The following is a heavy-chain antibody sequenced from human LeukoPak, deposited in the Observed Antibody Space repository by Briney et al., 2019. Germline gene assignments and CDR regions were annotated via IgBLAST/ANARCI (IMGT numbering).Heavy chain of an antibody. Sequence: GGSLRHSCVVSGFTFSSYTMNWVRQAPGRGLEWVSSISSSGSYMFYADSVKGRFTISRDNAKNSLYLQMNSLRAEDTAVYYCAREWGPAAMAHTLNWGQGTLVTVSS. V-gene: IGHV3-21*01. CDR2: ISSSGSYM. CDR3: AREWGPAAMAHTLN. J-gene: IGHJ4*02. CDR1: GFTFSSYT. D-gene: IGHD2-2*01.